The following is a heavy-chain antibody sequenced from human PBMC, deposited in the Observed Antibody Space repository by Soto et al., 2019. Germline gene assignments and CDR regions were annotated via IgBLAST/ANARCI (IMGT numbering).Heavy chain of an antibody. J-gene: IGHJ3*02. D-gene: IGHD4-17*01. CDR2: ISSSSSYI. CDR1: GFTFCSYS. CDR3: ARAAFFDYGDFFDI. Sequence: GGSPRLSCAASGFTFCSYSMNWVRQDPGKGLEWVSSISSSSSYIYYADSVKGRFTISRDNAKNSLYLQMNSLRAEDTAVYYCARAAFFDYGDFFDIWGQGTMVTVSS. V-gene: IGHV3-21*01.